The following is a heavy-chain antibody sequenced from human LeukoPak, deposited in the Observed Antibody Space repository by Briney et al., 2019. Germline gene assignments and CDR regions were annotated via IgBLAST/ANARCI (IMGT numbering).Heavy chain of an antibody. CDR1: GYTFTSYD. Sequence: ASVKVSCKASGYTFTSYDINWVRQATGQGLEWMGWMNPNSGNTGYAQKFQGRVTMTRDTSISTAYMELSRLRSDDTAVYYCARVLYYDSSGYYWYFDLWGRGTLVTVSS. CDR3: ARVLYYDSSGYYWYFDL. CDR2: MNPNSGNT. J-gene: IGHJ2*01. V-gene: IGHV1-8*02. D-gene: IGHD3-22*01.